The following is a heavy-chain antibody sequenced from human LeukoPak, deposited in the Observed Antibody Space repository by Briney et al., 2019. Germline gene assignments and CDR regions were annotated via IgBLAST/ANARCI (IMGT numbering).Heavy chain of an antibody. V-gene: IGHV1-46*01. CDR1: GYTFTSYY. CDR3: ARGRRKVGATNVGFDY. Sequence: ASVKVSCKASGYTFTSYYMHWVRQAPGQGLEWMGIINPSGGSTSYAQKFQGRVTITADKSTSTAYMELSSLRSEDTAVYYCARGRRKVGATNVGFDYWGQGTLVTVSS. J-gene: IGHJ4*02. CDR2: INPSGGST. D-gene: IGHD1-26*01.